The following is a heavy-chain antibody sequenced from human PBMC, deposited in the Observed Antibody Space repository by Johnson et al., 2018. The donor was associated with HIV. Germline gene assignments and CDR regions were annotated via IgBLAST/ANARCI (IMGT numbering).Heavy chain of an antibody. J-gene: IGHJ3*02. Sequence: MLLVESGGGLVQPGGSLRLSCAASGFTVSRNYMSWVRQAPGKGLEWVSVIYSGGNTYYADSVKGRLIISRDNFKNTLYLQMNSLRAEDTAVYYCARDGNAGYCTNGVCYNDAFDIWGQGIMVTVSS. D-gene: IGHD2-8*01. CDR1: GFTVSRNY. CDR2: IYSGGNT. V-gene: IGHV3-66*01. CDR3: ARDGNAGYCTNGVCYNDAFDI.